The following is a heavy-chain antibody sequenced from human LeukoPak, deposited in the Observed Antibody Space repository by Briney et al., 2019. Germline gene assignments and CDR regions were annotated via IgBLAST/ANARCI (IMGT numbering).Heavy chain of an antibody. V-gene: IGHV4-28*01. D-gene: IGHD7-27*01. J-gene: IGHJ5*02. CDR1: RYSVNNNDW. Sequence: SDTLSLTCDVYRYSVNNNDWWGWIRQPPGKGLEWIGYIYHNGDTYYSPSLKSRITLSVDTSKNQFSLRLTSVTAMDTAVYYCAKKVAGVGWFDPWGQGTLVSVSS. CDR2: IYHNGDT. CDR3: AKKVAGVGWFDP.